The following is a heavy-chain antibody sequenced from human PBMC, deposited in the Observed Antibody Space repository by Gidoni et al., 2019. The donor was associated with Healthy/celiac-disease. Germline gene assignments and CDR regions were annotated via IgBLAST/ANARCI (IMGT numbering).Heavy chain of an antibody. CDR1: GGSISSGGYS. D-gene: IGHD1-7*01. Sequence: QLQLPESGSGLVQPSQTLSLPCPVSGGSISSGGYSWSWIRQPPGKGLEWIGYIYHSGSTYYNPSLKSRVTRAVDRSKNQFSLKLSSVTAADTAVYYWARERTTGYFDYWGQGTLVTVSS. V-gene: IGHV4-30-2*01. CDR3: ARERTTGYFDY. J-gene: IGHJ4*02. CDR2: IYHSGST.